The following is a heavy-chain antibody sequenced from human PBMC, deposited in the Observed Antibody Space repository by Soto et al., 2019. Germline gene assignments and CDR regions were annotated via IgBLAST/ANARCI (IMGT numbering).Heavy chain of an antibody. V-gene: IGHV4-31*03. CDR3: ARTGIAAADN. CDR2: IYYSGST. D-gene: IGHD6-13*01. Sequence: QVQLQESGPGLVKPSQTLSLICSVSGGSISSGDHYWSWIRQHPGKGLEWIGYIYYSGSTYYNPSLKSRVTISMDTSKNQFSLKLSSVAAADTAVYYCARTGIAAADNWGQGTLVTVSS. CDR1: GGSISSGDHY. J-gene: IGHJ4*02.